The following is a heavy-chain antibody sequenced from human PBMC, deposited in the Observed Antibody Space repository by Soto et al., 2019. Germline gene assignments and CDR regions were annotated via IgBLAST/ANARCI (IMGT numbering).Heavy chain of an antibody. Sequence: SETLSLTCTVSGGSISSGGYYWSWIRQHPGKGLEWIGYIYYSGSTYYNPSLKSRVTISVDTSKNQFSLKLSSVTAADTAVYYCASPRDTMVRGVPTYAFDIWGQGTMVNVS. CDR2: IYYSGST. CDR3: ASPRDTMVRGVPTYAFDI. V-gene: IGHV4-31*03. D-gene: IGHD3-10*01. CDR1: GGSISSGGYY. J-gene: IGHJ3*02.